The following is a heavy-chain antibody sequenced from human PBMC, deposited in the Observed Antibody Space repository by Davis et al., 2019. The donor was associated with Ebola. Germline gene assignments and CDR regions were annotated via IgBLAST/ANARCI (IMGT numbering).Heavy chain of an antibody. CDR1: GGSVSSSNW. V-gene: IGHV4-4*02. CDR2: IYHSGST. D-gene: IGHD5-18*01. J-gene: IGHJ6*02. CDR3: ARDRYGYYYYGMDV. Sequence: MPSETLSLTCAVSGGSVSSSNWWSWVRQPPGKGLEWIGEIYHSGSTNYNPSLKSRVTISVDKSKNQFSLKLSFVTAADTAVYYCARDRYGYYYYGMDVWGQGTTVTVSS.